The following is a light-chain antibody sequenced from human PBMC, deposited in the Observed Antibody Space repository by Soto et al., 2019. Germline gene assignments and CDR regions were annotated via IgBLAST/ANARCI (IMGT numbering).Light chain of an antibody. CDR1: QSVSSSK. CDR2: DAS. CDR3: QQRSNWPWT. Sequence: ELVLTQSPGTLSLSPGERATLSCRGSQSVSSSKLAWYQQKPGQAPRLLIYDASNRATGIPARFSGSGSGTDFTLTISSLEPEDFAVYYCQQRSNWPWTFGQGTKVDIK. V-gene: IGKV3-11*01. J-gene: IGKJ1*01.